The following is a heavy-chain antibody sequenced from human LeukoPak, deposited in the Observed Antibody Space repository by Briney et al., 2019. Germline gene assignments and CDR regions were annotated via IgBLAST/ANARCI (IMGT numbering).Heavy chain of an antibody. CDR2: IWYDRSKK. CDR3: ARAGHDYGDYDPFDY. CDR1: GFTFSSYG. J-gene: IGHJ4*02. D-gene: IGHD4-17*01. Sequence: PGRSLRLACAASGFTFSSYGIHWVRQAPGKGLEWVAVIWYDRSKKYYADSVKGRFTISRDNSKNTPYLQMNSLRAEDTAVYYCARAGHDYGDYDPFDYWGQGTLVTVSS. V-gene: IGHV3-33*01.